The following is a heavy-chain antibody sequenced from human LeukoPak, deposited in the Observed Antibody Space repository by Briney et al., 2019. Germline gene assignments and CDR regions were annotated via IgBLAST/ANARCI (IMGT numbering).Heavy chain of an antibody. CDR3: AREADYSNYEDY. D-gene: IGHD4-11*01. Sequence: GSLRLSCAASGFTFSSYSMNWVRQAPGKGLEWVSSISSSSSYIYYADSVKGRFTISRDNAKNSLYLQMNSLRAEDTAVYYCAREADYSNYEDYWGQGTLVTVSS. CDR1: GFTFSSYS. J-gene: IGHJ4*02. CDR2: ISSSSSYI. V-gene: IGHV3-21*01.